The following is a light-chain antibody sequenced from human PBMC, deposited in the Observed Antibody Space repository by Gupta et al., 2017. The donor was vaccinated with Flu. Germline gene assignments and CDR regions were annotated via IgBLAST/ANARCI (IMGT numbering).Light chain of an antibody. CDR1: QNIDSY. Sequence: DIQMTQSPSSLSASVGDRVTITCRASQNIDSYLNWYQQKPGGAPKLLIYAASSLQSGVPSRFSGSGSGADFTLTISRLQPEDCATYFWQQGYNNPTFGQGTRVEI. V-gene: IGKV1-39*01. CDR3: QQGYNNPT. J-gene: IGKJ1*01. CDR2: AAS.